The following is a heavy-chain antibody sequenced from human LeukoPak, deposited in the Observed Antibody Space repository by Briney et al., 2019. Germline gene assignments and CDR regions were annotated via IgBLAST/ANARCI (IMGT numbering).Heavy chain of an antibody. J-gene: IGHJ4*02. CDR1: GYTSISYG. D-gene: IGHD4-23*01. CDR2: ISGYNGNT. Sequence: ASVKVSCKTSGYTSISYGISWVRQAPGQGLEWMGWISGYNGNTNYAQKLQGRVTMTTDTSTSIAYMELRSLRYDDTAVYYCARSDYGGFGDYWGQGTLVTVSS. CDR3: ARSDYGGFGDY. V-gene: IGHV1-18*01.